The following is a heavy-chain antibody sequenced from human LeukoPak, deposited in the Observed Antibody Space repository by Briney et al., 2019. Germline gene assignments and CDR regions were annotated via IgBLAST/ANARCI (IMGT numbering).Heavy chain of an antibody. D-gene: IGHD3-16*01. V-gene: IGHV4-34*01. CDR3: ARGSYAGVTPAHKYYFDY. Sequence: SETLSLTCAVYGGSFSGYYWSWIRQPPGKGLEWIGEINHSGSTNYNPSLKSRVTISVDTSKNQFSLKLSSVTAADAAVYYCARGSYAGVTPAHKYYFDYWGQGTLVTVSS. J-gene: IGHJ4*02. CDR1: GGSFSGYY. CDR2: INHSGST.